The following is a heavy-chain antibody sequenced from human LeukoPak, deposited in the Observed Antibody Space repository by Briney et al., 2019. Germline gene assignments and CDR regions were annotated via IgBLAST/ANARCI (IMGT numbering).Heavy chain of an antibody. CDR2: INHSGST. J-gene: IGHJ4*02. CDR3: ARGHIVVVPAAFYYFDY. CDR1: GGSFSGYY. V-gene: IGHV4-34*01. Sequence: SETLSLTCAVYGGSFSGYYWSWIRQPPGKGLEWIGEINHSGSTNYNPSLKSRVTISVDTSKNQFSLKLSSVTAADTAVYYCARGHIVVVPAAFYYFDYWGQGTLVTVSS. D-gene: IGHD2-2*01.